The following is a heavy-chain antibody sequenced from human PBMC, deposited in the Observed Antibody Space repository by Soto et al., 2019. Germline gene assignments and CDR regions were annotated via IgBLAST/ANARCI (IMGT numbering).Heavy chain of an antibody. CDR1: GYTFTSYG. CDR2: ISAYNGNT. CDR3: ARDLRTTGYYGMDV. J-gene: IGHJ6*02. V-gene: IGHV1-18*01. Sequence: ASVKVSCKASGYTFTSYGISWVRQAPGQGLEWMGWISAYNGNTNYAQKLQGRVTMTTDTSTSTAYMELRSLRSDNTAVYYCARDLRTTGYYGMDVWGQGTTVTVS.